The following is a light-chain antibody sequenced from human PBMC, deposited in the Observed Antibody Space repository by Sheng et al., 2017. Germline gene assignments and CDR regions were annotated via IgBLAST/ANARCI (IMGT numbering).Light chain of an antibody. CDR3: LQHNSYPWT. CDR1: QSVSSN. V-gene: IGKV3D-15*01. CDR2: GAS. J-gene: IGKJ1*01. Sequence: VLLTQSPATLSVSPGERATLSCRASQSVSSNLAWYHQKPGQAPRLLIYGASVRATGTPARFSGSGSGTDFTLTISSLEPEDFATYYCLQHNSYPWTFGQGTKVEIK.